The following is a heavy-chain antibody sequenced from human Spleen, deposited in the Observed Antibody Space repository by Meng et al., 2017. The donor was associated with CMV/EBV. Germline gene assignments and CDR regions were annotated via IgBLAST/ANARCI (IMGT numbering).Heavy chain of an antibody. CDR2: IIPIYGTT. V-gene: IGHV1-69*05. D-gene: IGHD2/OR15-2a*01. CDR3: ARSCNGNTCPFDF. Sequence: CKASEGTFRTYAVTWVRQAPGQGLEWMGRIIPIYGTTNYAQKFQGRVTITTDESTGTAYMELSSLRSEDAAFYYCARSCNGNTCPFDFWGQGTLVTVSS. CDR1: EGTFRTYA. J-gene: IGHJ4*02.